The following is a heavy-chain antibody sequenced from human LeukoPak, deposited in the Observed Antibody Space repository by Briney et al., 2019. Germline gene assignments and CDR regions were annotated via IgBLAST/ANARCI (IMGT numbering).Heavy chain of an antibody. J-gene: IGHJ5*02. D-gene: IGHD6-6*01. CDR2: IYYSGST. V-gene: IGHV4-30-4*08. CDR3: ASGRGYSSSSRRFDP. CDR1: GGSISGGDYY. Sequence: SQTLSLTCTVSGGSISGGDYYWRWIRQPPGKGLEWIGYIYYSGSTYYNPSHKSRVTISVDTSKNQFSLKLSSVTAADTAVYYCASGRGYSSSSRRFDPWGQGTLVTVSS.